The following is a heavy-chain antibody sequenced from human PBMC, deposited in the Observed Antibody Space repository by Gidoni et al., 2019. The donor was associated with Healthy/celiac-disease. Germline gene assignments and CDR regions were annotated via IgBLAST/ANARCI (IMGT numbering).Heavy chain of an antibody. J-gene: IGHJ4*02. V-gene: IGHV3-33*01. CDR2: IWYDGSNK. Sequence: QVQLVESGGGVVQPGRSLSLSCAASGFTFSSYGMPWVRQAPGKGLEWVAVIWYDGSNKYYADSVKGRFTISRDNSKNTLYLQMNSLRAEDTAVYYCARDLRELLYFDYWGQGTLVTVSS. CDR3: ARDLRELLYFDY. D-gene: IGHD1-26*01. CDR1: GFTFSSYG.